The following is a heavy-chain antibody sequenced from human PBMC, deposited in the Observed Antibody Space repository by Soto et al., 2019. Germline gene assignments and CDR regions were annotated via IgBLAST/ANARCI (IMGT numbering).Heavy chain of an antibody. J-gene: IGHJ4*02. Sequence: EVQLLESGGGLVQPGGSLRLSYAASGFTFSSYAMSWVRQAPGKGLEWVSTINGGDGSTYYGDPVKGRFTISRDDSKNTLYLQMNSLRAEDTAVYYCAKIPIMTTVTHYFDYWGQGTLVTVSS. V-gene: IGHV3-23*01. CDR1: GFTFSSYA. CDR3: AKIPIMTTVTHYFDY. D-gene: IGHD4-17*01. CDR2: INGGDGST.